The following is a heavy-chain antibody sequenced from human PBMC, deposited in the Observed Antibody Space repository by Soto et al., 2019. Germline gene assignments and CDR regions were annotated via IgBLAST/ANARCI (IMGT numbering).Heavy chain of an antibody. CDR1: GYTFTSYG. J-gene: IGHJ6*02. Sequence: QVQLVQSGAEVKKPGASVKVSCKASGYTFTSYGISWVRQAPGQGLEWMGWISAYNGNTNYAQKLQGRVTMTTDTSTSTAYMELRGLRSDDTAVYYCASPNPYSRSRHWYYGMDVWGQGTTVTVSS. CDR2: ISAYNGNT. CDR3: ASPNPYSRSRHWYYGMDV. V-gene: IGHV1-18*01. D-gene: IGHD2-15*01.